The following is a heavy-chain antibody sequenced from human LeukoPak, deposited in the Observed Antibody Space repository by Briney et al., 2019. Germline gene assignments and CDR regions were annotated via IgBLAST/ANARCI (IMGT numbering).Heavy chain of an antibody. V-gene: IGHV3-21*01. CDR3: ARELGIVGAQGVDY. J-gene: IGHJ4*02. D-gene: IGHD1-26*01. Sequence: PGGSLRLSCAASGFTLSSYSMNWVRQAPGKGLEWVSSISSSSSYIYYADSVKGRFTISRDNAKNSLYLQMNSLRAEDTAVYYCARELGIVGAQGVDYWGQGTLVTVSS. CDR1: GFTLSSYS. CDR2: ISSSSSYI.